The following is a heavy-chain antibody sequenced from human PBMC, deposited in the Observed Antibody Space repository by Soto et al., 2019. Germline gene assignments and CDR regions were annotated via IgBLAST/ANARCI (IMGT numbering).Heavy chain of an antibody. Sequence: EVQLVESGGGLVKPGGSLRLSCAASGFTFSNAWMSWVRQAPGKGLEWVGRIKSKTDGGTTDYAAPVKGRFTISRDDSRNTLDRQRNSLKAEDTAVYYCTADPELRPFAYWGQGTLVTVSS. V-gene: IGHV3-15*01. CDR3: TADPELRPFAY. CDR2: IKSKTDGGTT. D-gene: IGHD1-26*01. CDR1: GFTFSNAW. J-gene: IGHJ4*02.